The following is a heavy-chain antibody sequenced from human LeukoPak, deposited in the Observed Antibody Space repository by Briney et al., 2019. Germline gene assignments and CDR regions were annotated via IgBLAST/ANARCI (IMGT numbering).Heavy chain of an antibody. V-gene: IGHV4-59*01. CDR3: ARGGYYGLGNDFRFDP. CDR2: IHYTGSN. CDR1: GGSINSYY. Sequence: SETLSLPCGVSGGSINSYYWSWIRQPPGKGLECIGYIHYTGSNNYNTYLKSRVTISVDTSKNQFSLKLTSVPAADTAIYYCARGGYYGLGNDFRFDPWGQGTLVTVSS. D-gene: IGHD3-10*01. J-gene: IGHJ5*02.